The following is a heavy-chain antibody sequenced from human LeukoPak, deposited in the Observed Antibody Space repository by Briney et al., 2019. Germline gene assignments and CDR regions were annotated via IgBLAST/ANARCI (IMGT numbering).Heavy chain of an antibody. D-gene: IGHD6-13*01. CDR2: TNPNGGGT. V-gene: IGHV1-2*07. CDR3: AKSAAGGGYYYNYMDV. J-gene: IGHJ6*03. CDR1: GSPFTGYY. Sequence: ASGKLCCKSAGSPFTGYYMHWVRQAPGQGHEWMGWTNPNGGGTDYQHKYKGRVTMTRATSISTAYMELSRLRSDDTAWEYCAKSAAGGGYYYNYMDVWGKGTTVTISS.